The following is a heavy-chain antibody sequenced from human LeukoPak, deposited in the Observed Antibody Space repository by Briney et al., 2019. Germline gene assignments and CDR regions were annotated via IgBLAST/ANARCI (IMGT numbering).Heavy chain of an antibody. CDR2: INPNSGGT. V-gene: IGHV1-2*02. CDR1: GYTFTAYY. Sequence: ASVKVSCKASGYTFTAYYMHWVRQAPGQGLEWMGWINPNSGGTNYAQKFQGRVTMTRDTSISTAYMELSRLRSDDTAVYYCARDIVGATGIIGYWGQGTLVTVSS. CDR3: ARDIVGATGIIGY. J-gene: IGHJ4*02. D-gene: IGHD1-26*01.